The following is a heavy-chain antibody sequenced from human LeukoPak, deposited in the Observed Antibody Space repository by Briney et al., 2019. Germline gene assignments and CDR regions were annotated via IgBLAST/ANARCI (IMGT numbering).Heavy chain of an antibody. CDR2: ISYGGSNK. CDR3: ARDFNDILTGPDYYYYGMDV. V-gene: IGHV3-30-3*01. Sequence: PGRSLRLSCAASGFTFSSYAMHWVRQAPGKGLEWVAVISYGGSNKYYADSVKGRFTISRDNSKNTLYLQMNSLRAEDTAVYYCARDFNDILTGPDYYYYGMDVWGQGTTVTVSS. J-gene: IGHJ6*02. CDR1: GFTFSSYA. D-gene: IGHD3-9*01.